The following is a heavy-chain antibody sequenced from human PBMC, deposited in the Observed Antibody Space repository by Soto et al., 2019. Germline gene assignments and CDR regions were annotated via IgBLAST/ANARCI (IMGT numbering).Heavy chain of an antibody. CDR3: AKVSWDTAMVKDYYYYGMDV. J-gene: IGHJ6*02. CDR1: GFTFSSYG. Sequence: GGSLRLSCAASGFTFSSYGMHWVRQAPGKGLEWVAVISYDGSNKYYADSVKGRFTISRDNSKNTLYLQMNSLRAEDTAVYYCAKVSWDTAMVKDYYYYGMDVWGQGTTVTVSS. D-gene: IGHD5-18*01. CDR2: ISYDGSNK. V-gene: IGHV3-30*18.